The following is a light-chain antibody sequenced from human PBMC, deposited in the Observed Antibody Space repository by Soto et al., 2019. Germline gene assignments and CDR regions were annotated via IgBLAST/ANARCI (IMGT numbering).Light chain of an antibody. CDR1: SSDVGGYNY. CDR3: CSYAGSHFL. V-gene: IGLV2-11*01. J-gene: IGLJ2*01. CDR2: DVS. Sequence: QSALTQPRSVSGSPGQSVTISCTGTSSDVGGYNYVSWYQQYPGKAPKLMIYDVSQRPSGVPDRFSGSKSGNTASLTISGLQAEEEADYYCCSYAGSHFLFGGGTKLTVL.